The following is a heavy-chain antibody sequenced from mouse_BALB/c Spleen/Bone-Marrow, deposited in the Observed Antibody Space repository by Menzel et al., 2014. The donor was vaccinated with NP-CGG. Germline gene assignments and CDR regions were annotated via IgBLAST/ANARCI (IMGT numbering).Heavy chain of an antibody. CDR3: ARDYDGYYAMGH. D-gene: IGHD2-4*01. V-gene: IGHV1-59*01. J-gene: IGHJ4*01. Sequence: QVQLQQSGAELVRPGTSVKLSCKDSGYSFTSYWMNWVKQRPGQGLEWIGMIHPSDSKTRLNQKFKDKATLTVDKSSSTAYMQLGSPTSEDSAVYYCARDYDGYYAMGHWGQGTSVTVSS. CDR2: IHPSDSKT. CDR1: GYSFTSYW.